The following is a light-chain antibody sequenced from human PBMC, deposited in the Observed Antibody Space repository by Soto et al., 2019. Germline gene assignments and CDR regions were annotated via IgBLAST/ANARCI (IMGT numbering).Light chain of an antibody. CDR3: QQRSSWPRT. CDR2: DAF. V-gene: IGKV3-11*01. CDR1: QSVSTY. J-gene: IGKJ1*01. Sequence: EIVLTQSPATLSLSPGERATLSCRASQSVSTYLAWYQQKPGQAPRLVIYDAFNRATGIPARFSGSGSGTDFTLTISSLEPEEFAVYYCQQRSSWPRTFGQGTKVDIK.